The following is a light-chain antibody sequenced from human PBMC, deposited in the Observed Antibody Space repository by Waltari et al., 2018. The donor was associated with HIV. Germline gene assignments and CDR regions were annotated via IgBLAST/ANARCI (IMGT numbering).Light chain of an antibody. CDR3: QQYNNWPLT. CDR2: GTS. Sequence: EIVMTQSPATLSGFPGAGVTLSCMPSHSLIINLTWYQQKPGQAPRLLMFGTSNRATGVPARFSGSGSGTEFSLTISSLQSEDFAVYYCQQYNNWPLTFGGGTKVEIK. V-gene: IGKV3-15*01. J-gene: IGKJ4*01. CDR1: HSLIIN.